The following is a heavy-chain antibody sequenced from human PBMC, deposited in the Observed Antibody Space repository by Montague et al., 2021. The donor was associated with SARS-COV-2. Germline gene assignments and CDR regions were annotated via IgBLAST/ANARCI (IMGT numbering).Heavy chain of an antibody. CDR2: IYYTGST. D-gene: IGHD5-18*01. J-gene: IGHJ3*01. CDR3: ARPVRGHSYGLYAFEF. V-gene: IGHV4-39*01. Sequence: SETLSLTCTVSGGSISNSIYYWGWIRQPPGKGLEWIGSIYYTGSTYYNPSLKSRVTISMNTSNNQFFLKLTSVTAADTAVYYCARPVRGHSYGLYAFEFWGQGTMVTVSS. CDR1: GGSISNSIYY.